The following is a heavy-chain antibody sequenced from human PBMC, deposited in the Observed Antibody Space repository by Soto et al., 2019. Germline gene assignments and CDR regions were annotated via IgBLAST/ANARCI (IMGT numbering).Heavy chain of an antibody. D-gene: IGHD2-21*02. Sequence: QVQLVQSGPEMRQPGASVKVSCKASGYASLSHAMHWVRQVPGQLYEWLGWINAGVDGTMYSERFQDRIRITRDTSANTVYMELNALTSEDTAVYYCAREVPVVTSFDYWGQGTLVIVSS. J-gene: IGHJ4*02. CDR3: AREVPVVTSFDY. V-gene: IGHV1-3*01. CDR1: GYASLSHA. CDR2: INAGVDGT.